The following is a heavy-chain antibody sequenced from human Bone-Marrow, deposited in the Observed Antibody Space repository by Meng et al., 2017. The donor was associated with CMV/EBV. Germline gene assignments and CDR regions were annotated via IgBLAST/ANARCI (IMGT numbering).Heavy chain of an antibody. Sequence: ISWVRQAPGRGLEWMGGIIPILGIANYAQKFQGRVTITADKSTSTAYMELSSLRSEDTAVYYCASPRGYCSSTSCYTQVLHDAFDIWGQGTMVTVSS. D-gene: IGHD2-2*02. V-gene: IGHV1-69*10. CDR2: IIPILGIA. CDR3: ASPRGYCSSTSCYTQVLHDAFDI. J-gene: IGHJ3*02.